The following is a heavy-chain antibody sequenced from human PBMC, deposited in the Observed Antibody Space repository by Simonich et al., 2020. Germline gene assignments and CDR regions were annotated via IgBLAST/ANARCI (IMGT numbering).Heavy chain of an antibody. V-gene: IGHV3-21*01. CDR2: IISSSSYI. CDR1: GFTFSSYS. Sequence: EVQLVESGGVLVKPEGSLRLSCAASGFTFSSYSMNWVCHGPGKGLEWVASIISSSSYIYYADSVTGRCTISRDNAKNSLYLQMNSLRAEDTAVYYCARWIAVAGTGAYGMDVWGQGTTVTVSS. D-gene: IGHD6-19*01. CDR3: ARWIAVAGTGAYGMDV. J-gene: IGHJ6*02.